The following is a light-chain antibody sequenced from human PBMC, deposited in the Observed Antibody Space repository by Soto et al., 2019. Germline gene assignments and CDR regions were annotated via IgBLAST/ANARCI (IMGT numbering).Light chain of an antibody. CDR2: KAS. Sequence: QMTQSPSTLSASVGDRVTITCRASQSISSWLAWYQQKPGKAPKLLIYKASSLESGVPSRFSGSGSGTEFTLTISSLQHDDFATYYCQQYNSYPWTFGQGTKVDIK. J-gene: IGKJ1*01. CDR1: QSISSW. V-gene: IGKV1-5*03. CDR3: QQYNSYPWT.